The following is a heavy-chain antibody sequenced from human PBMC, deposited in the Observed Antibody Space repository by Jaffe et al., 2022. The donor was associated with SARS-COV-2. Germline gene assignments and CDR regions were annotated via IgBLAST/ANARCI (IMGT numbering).Heavy chain of an antibody. Sequence: QVQLVESGGGVVQPGRSLRLSCGASGFTFSSHAMHWVRQAPGKGLEWVAVVASDGINKYYAGSVKGRFTISRDNSRNTLFLQMNSLEIEDTAVYYCAKDGKSTTGVWLDSWGQGTLVTVSS. CDR2: VASDGINK. CDR3: AKDGKSTTGVWLDS. D-gene: IGHD2-8*01. V-gene: IGHV3-30*18. J-gene: IGHJ5*01. CDR1: GFTFSSHA.